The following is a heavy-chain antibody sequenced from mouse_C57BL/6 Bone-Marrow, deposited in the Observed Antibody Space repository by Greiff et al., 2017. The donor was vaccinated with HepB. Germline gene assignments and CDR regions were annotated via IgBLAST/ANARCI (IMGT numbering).Heavy chain of an antibody. CDR1: GYTFTDYE. V-gene: IGHV1-15*01. CDR2: IDPETGGT. Sequence: QVQLQQSGAELVRPGASVTLSCKASGYTFTDYEMHWVKQTPVHGLEWIGAIDPETGGTAYNQKFKGKAILTADKSSSTAYMELRSLTSEDSAVYYCKGITTVVPFAYWGQGTLVTVSA. CDR3: KGITTVVPFAY. J-gene: IGHJ3*01. D-gene: IGHD1-1*01.